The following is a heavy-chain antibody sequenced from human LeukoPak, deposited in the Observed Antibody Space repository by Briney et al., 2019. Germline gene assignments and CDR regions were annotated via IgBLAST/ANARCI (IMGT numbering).Heavy chain of an antibody. Sequence: GGSLRLSCAASGFTVSSNYMSWVRQAPGKGLEWVSIIYSGGSTFYADSVKGRFTISRDNSKNTLFLHMNSLRAEDTAVYSCAKGYYGSGSYGWFDYWGQGTLVTVSS. V-gene: IGHV3-53*01. CDR3: AKGYYGSGSYGWFDY. J-gene: IGHJ4*02. D-gene: IGHD3-10*01. CDR2: IYSGGST. CDR1: GFTVSSNY.